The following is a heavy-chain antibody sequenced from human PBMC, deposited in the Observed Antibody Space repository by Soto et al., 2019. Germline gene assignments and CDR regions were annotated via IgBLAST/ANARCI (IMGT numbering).Heavy chain of an antibody. J-gene: IGHJ4*02. CDR3: AGGQEVGAHFFDS. D-gene: IGHD2-15*01. Sequence: GGSLRLSCEAYGFTFSKFDMHWVRQPTGKGLEWVSTIGISGDTYYAVSVKGRFTISRDNSKNSLSLHMNSLRAGDTALYFCAGGQEVGAHFFDSWGQGAQVNVSS. CDR1: GFTFSKFD. V-gene: IGHV3-13*04. CDR2: IGISGDT.